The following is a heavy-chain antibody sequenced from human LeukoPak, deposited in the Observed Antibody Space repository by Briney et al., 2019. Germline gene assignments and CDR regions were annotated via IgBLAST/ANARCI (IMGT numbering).Heavy chain of an antibody. CDR1: GFTFSTYG. D-gene: IGHD1-14*01. V-gene: IGHV3-30*02. J-gene: IGHJ4*02. Sequence: PGGSLRLSCAASGFTFSTYGMHWVRQAPGKGLEWVAFIRYDGNNKDYADSVKGRFTISRDNAKNTLYLQMNSLRAEDTAVYYCARYADGIFYWGQGTLVTVSS. CDR2: IRYDGNNK. CDR3: ARYADGIFY.